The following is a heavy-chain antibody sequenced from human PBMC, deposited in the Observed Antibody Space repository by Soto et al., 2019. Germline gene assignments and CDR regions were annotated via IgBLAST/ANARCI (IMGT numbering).Heavy chain of an antibody. J-gene: IGHJ4*02. V-gene: IGHV3-49*04. CDR2: IRSTPYGGTT. CDR3: ARATGWYEPLY. Sequence: GGSLRLSCTGSGFAFGDSAVSWVRQAPGKGLEWVGFIRSTPYGGTTEYAASAKGRFTISRDDSKRVAYLQMNSLKTEDTALYYCARATGWYEPLYWGQGTLVTVSS. D-gene: IGHD6-19*01. CDR1: GFAFGDSA.